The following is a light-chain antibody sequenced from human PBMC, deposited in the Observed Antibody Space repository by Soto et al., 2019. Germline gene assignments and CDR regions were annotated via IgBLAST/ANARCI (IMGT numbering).Light chain of an antibody. J-gene: IGLJ2*01. CDR3: GTWDSSPHVV. V-gene: IGLV1-51*02. CDR1: SSNIGNNY. Sequence: QSVLTQPPSVSAAPGQKVTISCSGSSSNIGNNYVSWYQQLPGTAPKLLIYENNKRPSGIPDRFSGSKSGTSATLGITGLQTGDEADYYCGTWDSSPHVVFGGGTQLTVL. CDR2: ENN.